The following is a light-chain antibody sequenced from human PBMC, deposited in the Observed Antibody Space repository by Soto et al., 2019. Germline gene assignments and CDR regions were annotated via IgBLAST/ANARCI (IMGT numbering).Light chain of an antibody. CDR1: QSVSSY. Sequence: EIVLTQSPATLSLSPGERATLSCRASQSVSSYLAWYQQKPGQAPRLLIYDASNRATGIPARFSGSDSGTDFTLTISSLKPEDFAVYYCQQRSNSPPYTFGQGTKLEIK. J-gene: IGKJ2*01. CDR2: DAS. V-gene: IGKV3-11*01. CDR3: QQRSNSPPYT.